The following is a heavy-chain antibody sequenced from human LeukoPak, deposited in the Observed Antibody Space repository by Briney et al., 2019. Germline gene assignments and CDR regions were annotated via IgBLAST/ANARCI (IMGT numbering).Heavy chain of an antibody. V-gene: IGHV4-39*07. CDR1: SGSISSRSYY. J-gene: IGHJ3*02. Sequence: SVTLSLTCTVSSGSISSRSYYWGWIRQPPGKGRGWIGTISYSGTTYYNTSLKSRLIMSLDTSKNQFSLKLSSVTAADTAVYYCARPWGGTGPHNALDIWGQGTMVTVSS. CDR2: ISYSGTT. CDR3: ARPWGGTGPHNALDI. D-gene: IGHD1-26*01.